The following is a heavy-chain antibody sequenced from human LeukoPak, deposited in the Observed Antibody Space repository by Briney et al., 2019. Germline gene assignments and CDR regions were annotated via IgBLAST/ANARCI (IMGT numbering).Heavy chain of an antibody. V-gene: IGHV4-30-2*01. Sequence: SETLSLTCAVSGGSISSGGYSWSWIRQPPGKGLEWIGYIYHSGSTYYNPSLKSRVTISVDRSKNQFSLKLSSVTAADTAVYYCARDLRESEMAFDYWGQGTLVTVSS. D-gene: IGHD5-24*01. CDR2: IYHSGST. J-gene: IGHJ4*02. CDR3: ARDLRESEMAFDY. CDR1: GGSISSGGYS.